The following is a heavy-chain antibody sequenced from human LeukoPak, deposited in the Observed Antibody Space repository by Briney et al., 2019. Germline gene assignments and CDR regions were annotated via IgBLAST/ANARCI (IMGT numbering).Heavy chain of an antibody. CDR1: GFTFSSYE. CDR3: ARDCSLSGIVGARDALDI. CDR2: ISSSGSTI. J-gene: IGHJ3*02. D-gene: IGHD1-26*01. Sequence: GGSLRLSCAASGFTFSSYEMNWVRQAPGKGLEWVSYISSSGSTIYYADSVKGRFTISRDNAKNSLYLQMNSLRAEDTAVYYCARDCSLSGIVGARDALDIWGQGTMVTVSS. V-gene: IGHV3-48*03.